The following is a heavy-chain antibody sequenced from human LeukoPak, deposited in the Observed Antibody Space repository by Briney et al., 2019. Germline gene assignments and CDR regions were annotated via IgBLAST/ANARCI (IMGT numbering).Heavy chain of an antibody. J-gene: IGHJ4*02. CDR3: ARGPFAYYFDY. Sequence: ASVKVSCKXSGGTFSSYAISWVRQAPGQGLEWMGGIIPIFGTANYAQKFQGRVTITTDESTSTAYMELSSLRSEDTAVYYCARGPFAYYFDYGGQGTLVTVSS. D-gene: IGHD2/OR15-2a*01. CDR2: IIPIFGTA. CDR1: GGTFSSYA. V-gene: IGHV1-69*05.